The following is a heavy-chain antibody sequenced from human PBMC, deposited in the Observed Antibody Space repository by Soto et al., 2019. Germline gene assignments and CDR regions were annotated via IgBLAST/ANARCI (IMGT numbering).Heavy chain of an antibody. CDR2: IGAAGDT. CDR3: ASGGWGSSWYEGGSRIDY. J-gene: IGHJ4*02. D-gene: IGHD6-13*01. CDR1: GFTFSSYD. V-gene: IGHV3-13*01. Sequence: EVQLVESGGGLVQPGGSLRLSCAASGFTFSSYDMHSVRQVTGKGLEWVSAIGAAGDTYYPDSVKGRFTISRENAKNSLYLQMNSLRAEDTAVYYCASGGWGSSWYEGGSRIDYWGQGTLVTVSS.